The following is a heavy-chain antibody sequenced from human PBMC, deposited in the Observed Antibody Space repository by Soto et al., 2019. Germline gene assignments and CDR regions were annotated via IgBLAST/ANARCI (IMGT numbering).Heavy chain of an antibody. V-gene: IGHV4-30-4*01. Sequence: QVQLQESGPGLVKPSQTLSLTCTVSGGSISSGDYYWSWIRQPRGKGLEWIGYIYYSGSTYYNPSLKSRVTISVDTSKNQFSLKLSSVTAADTAVYYCARDPFITMVRGVTDAFDIWGQGTMVTVSS. CDR3: ARDPFITMVRGVTDAFDI. CDR1: GGSISSGDYY. J-gene: IGHJ3*02. D-gene: IGHD3-10*01. CDR2: IYYSGST.